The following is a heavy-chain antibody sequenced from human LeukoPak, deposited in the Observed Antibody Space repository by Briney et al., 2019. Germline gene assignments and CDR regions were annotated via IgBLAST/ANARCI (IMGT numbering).Heavy chain of an antibody. CDR1: GSTFSSYA. CDR3: AKHSSRIQLWSERDY. CDR2: ISGSGGST. D-gene: IGHD5-18*01. V-gene: IGHV3-23*01. J-gene: IGHJ4*02. Sequence: GESLRLSCAASGSTFSSYAMSWVRQAPGKGLEWVSAISGSGGSTYYADSVKGRFTISRDNSKNTLYLQMNSLSAEDTAVYYCAKHSSRIQLWSERDYWGQGTLVTVSS.